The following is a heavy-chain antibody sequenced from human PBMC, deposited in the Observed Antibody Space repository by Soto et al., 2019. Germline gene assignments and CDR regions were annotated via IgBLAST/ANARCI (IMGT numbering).Heavy chain of an antibody. V-gene: IGHV4-30-4*01. CDR2: IYYSGST. J-gene: IGHJ5*01. CDR3: ARGRYCLTGRCFPNWFDS. Sequence: SETLSLTCTVSGGSISSSDYFWSWIRQSPGKGLEWIGYIYYSGSTYYSPSLKSRVTISVDTSKSQFSLNVTSVTAADTAVYFCARGRYCLTGRCFPNWFDSWGQGTLVTVSS. D-gene: IGHD2-15*01. CDR1: GGSISSSDYF.